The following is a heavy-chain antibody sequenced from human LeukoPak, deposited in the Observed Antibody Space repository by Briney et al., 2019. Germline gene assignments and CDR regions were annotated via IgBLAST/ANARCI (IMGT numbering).Heavy chain of an antibody. Sequence: ASVKVSCKASGYTFTSYDINWVRQATGQGLEWMGWMNPNSGNTGYAQKFQGRVTITRNTSISTAYMELSSLRSEDTAVYYCARGLDDSSGYYADYWGQGTLVTVSS. CDR1: GYTFTSYD. D-gene: IGHD3-22*01. V-gene: IGHV1-8*03. J-gene: IGHJ4*02. CDR2: MNPNSGNT. CDR3: ARGLDDSSGYYADY.